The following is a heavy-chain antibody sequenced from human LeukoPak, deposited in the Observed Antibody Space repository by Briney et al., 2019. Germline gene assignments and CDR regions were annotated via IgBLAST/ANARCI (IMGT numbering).Heavy chain of an antibody. J-gene: IGHJ6*04. CDR2: ISSSSDYI. V-gene: IGHV3-21*01. D-gene: IGHD3-10*01. CDR3: ARVAFGELWGMDV. CDR1: GFTFSSYN. Sequence: GGSLRLSCAASGFTFSSYNMNWVRQAPGKGLEWVSSISSSSDYIYYAGSVKGRFTISRDSATNSLYLQMNSLRAEDTAVYHCARVAFGELWGMDVWGKGTTVTISS.